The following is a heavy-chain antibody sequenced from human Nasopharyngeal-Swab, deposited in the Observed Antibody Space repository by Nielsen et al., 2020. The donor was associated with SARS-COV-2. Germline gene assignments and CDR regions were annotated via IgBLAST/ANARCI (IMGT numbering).Heavy chain of an antibody. CDR2: INSDGSTT. Sequence: GESLKISCAASGFTFSPYWMHWVRQVPGRGLMWVSRINSDGSTTDYAESVKGRFTISRDNAKNTLYLQINSLRVEDTALYFCATDITAAGDHWGQGTQVTVSS. CDR1: GFTFSPYW. J-gene: IGHJ4*02. D-gene: IGHD6-25*01. V-gene: IGHV3-74*01. CDR3: ATDITAAGDH.